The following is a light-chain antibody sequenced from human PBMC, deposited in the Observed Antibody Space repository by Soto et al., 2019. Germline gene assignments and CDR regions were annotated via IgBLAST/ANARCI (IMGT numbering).Light chain of an antibody. V-gene: IGLV1-51*01. CDR2: DND. J-gene: IGLJ2*01. Sequence: QAVVTQPPSVSAPPGQKVTISCSGSSSNIGNNYVFWYQQLPGTAPKLLIYDNDKRPSGIPDRFSGSKSGTSATLGITGLQTGDEADYYCATWDRSLSVGVFGGGIKLTVL. CDR1: SSNIGNNY. CDR3: ATWDRSLSVGV.